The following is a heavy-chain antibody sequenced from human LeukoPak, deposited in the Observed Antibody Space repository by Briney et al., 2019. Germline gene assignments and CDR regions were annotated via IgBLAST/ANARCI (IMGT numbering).Heavy chain of an antibody. CDR1: GFTFSSYS. CDR2: ISSSSSYI. Sequence: GGSLRLSCAASGFTFSSYSMNWVRQAPGKGLGWVSSISSSSSYIYYAASVKGRFTFSRDNDKNSLYLQMNSLRAEDTAVYYCAREYCTNGVCYGGYYFDYWGQGTLVTVSS. D-gene: IGHD2-8*01. V-gene: IGHV3-21*01. CDR3: AREYCTNGVCYGGYYFDY. J-gene: IGHJ4*02.